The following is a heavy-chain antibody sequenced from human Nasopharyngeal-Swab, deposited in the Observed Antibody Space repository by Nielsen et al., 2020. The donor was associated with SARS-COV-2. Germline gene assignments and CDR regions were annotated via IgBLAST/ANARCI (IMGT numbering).Heavy chain of an antibody. V-gene: IGHV3-30*02. J-gene: IGHJ5*02. CDR3: AKHGGMATIDWFDT. Sequence: GESLKISCAASGFTFSDYGIHWVRQAPGKGLEWVAFMLPDGTYKYYADSVKGRVTISRDNSKNTLYLQMNSLRPEDTAVYYCAKHGGMATIDWFDTWGQGTLVTVSS. CDR2: MLPDGTYK. CDR1: GFTFSDYG. D-gene: IGHD5-24*01.